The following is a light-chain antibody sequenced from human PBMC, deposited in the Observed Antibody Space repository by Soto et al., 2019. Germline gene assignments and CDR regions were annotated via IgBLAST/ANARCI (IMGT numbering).Light chain of an antibody. V-gene: IGLV2-8*01. Sequence: QSALPQPPSASGSPGQSVTISCTGTTSDIGGYRYVSWYQQHPGKAPKLIIYEVTKRPSGVPDRFSGSKSGNTASLTVSGLQAEDEADYYCSSYGASMLFGGGTKLTVL. CDR1: TSDIGGYRY. CDR3: SSYGASML. CDR2: EVT. J-gene: IGLJ2*01.